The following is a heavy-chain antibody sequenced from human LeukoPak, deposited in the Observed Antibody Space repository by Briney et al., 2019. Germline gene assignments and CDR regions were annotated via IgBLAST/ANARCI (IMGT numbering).Heavy chain of an antibody. D-gene: IGHD6-19*01. J-gene: IGHJ5*02. CDR3: AKDLDSSGWSGGFDP. CDR1: GFTFSSYA. V-gene: IGHV3-23*01. CDR2: ISGSGGST. Sequence: GGSLRLSCAASGFTFSSYAMSWVRQAPGKGLEWVSAISGSGGSTYYADSVKGRFTISRDNSKNTLYLQMNSLRAEDTAVYYCAKDLDSSGWSGGFDPWGQGTLVTVSS.